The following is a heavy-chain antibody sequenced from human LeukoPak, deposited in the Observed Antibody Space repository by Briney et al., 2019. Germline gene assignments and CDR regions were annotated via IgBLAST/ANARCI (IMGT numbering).Heavy chain of an antibody. V-gene: IGHV3-53*01. CDR1: GFTVSSNY. J-gene: IGHJ3*02. Sequence: GGSLRLSCAASGFTVSSNYMSWVRQAPGKGLEWVSVIYSGGSTYCADSVKGRFTISRDNSKNTLYLQMNSLRAEDTAVYYCARAPGGGNDAFDIWGQGTMVTVSS. CDR3: ARAPGGGNDAFDI. CDR2: IYSGGST. D-gene: IGHD4-23*01.